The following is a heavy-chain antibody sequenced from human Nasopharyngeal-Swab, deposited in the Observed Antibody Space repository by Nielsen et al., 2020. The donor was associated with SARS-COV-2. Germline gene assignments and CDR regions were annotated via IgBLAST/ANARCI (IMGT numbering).Heavy chain of an antibody. V-gene: IGHV4-39*07. J-gene: IGHJ6*02. Sequence: SETLSRTCTVSGGSISSSSYYWGWIRQPPGKGLEWIGSIYYSGSTYYNPPLKSRVTISVDTSKNQFSLKLSSVTAADTAVYYCVGSSWYGDYYYYYGMDVWGQGTTVTVSS. CDR2: IYYSGST. CDR3: VGSSWYGDYYYYYGMDV. D-gene: IGHD6-13*01. CDR1: GGSISSSSYY.